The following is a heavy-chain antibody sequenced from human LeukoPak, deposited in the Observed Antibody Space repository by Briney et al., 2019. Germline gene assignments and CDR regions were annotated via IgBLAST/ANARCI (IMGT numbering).Heavy chain of an antibody. CDR2: IYHSGST. V-gene: IGHV4-30-2*01. CDR3: ARGRYCSGGSCYIFDY. D-gene: IGHD2-15*01. CDR1: GVSISSGGYS. Sequence: PSETLSLTCAVSGVSISSGGYSWSWIRQPPGKGLEWIGYIYHSGSTYYNPSLKSRVTISVDRSKNQFSLKLSSVTAADTAVYYCARGRYCSGGSCYIFDYWGQGTLVTVSS. J-gene: IGHJ4*02.